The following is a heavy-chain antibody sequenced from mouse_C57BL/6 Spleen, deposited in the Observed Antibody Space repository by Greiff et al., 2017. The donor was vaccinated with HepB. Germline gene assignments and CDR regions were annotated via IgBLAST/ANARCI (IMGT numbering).Heavy chain of an antibody. J-gene: IGHJ3*01. D-gene: IGHD1-1*01. CDR3: ARCTNYGSSYWFAY. CDR2: ISSGSSTI. CDR1: GFAFSDYG. V-gene: IGHV5-17*01. Sequence: EVQVVESGGGLVKPGGSLKLSCAASGFAFSDYGMHWVRQAPEKGLEWVAYISSGSSTIYYADTVKGRFTISRDNAKNTLFLQMTSLRSEDTAMYYCARCTNYGSSYWFAYWGQGTLVTVSA.